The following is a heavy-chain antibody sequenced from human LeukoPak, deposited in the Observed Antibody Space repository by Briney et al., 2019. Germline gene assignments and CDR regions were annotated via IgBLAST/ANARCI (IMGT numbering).Heavy chain of an antibody. D-gene: IGHD3-10*01. CDR1: GFTFSSYE. V-gene: IGHV3-48*03. J-gene: IGHJ4*02. Sequence: RSGGSLRLSCAASGFTFSSYEMNRVRHAPGKVLEWVSYISSSGSTIYYADSVKGRFTISRDNAKSSLYLQMNSLRAEDTAVYYCARGPYGSGSYFDYWGQGTLVTVSS. CDR2: ISSSGSTI. CDR3: ARGPYGSGSYFDY.